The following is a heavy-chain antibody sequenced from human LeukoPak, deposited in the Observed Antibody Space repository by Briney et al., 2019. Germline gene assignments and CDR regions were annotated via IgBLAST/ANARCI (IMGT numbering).Heavy chain of an antibody. J-gene: IGHJ4*02. CDR3: ALSRERREMATFYFDY. CDR1: GFTFSSYA. D-gene: IGHD5-24*01. Sequence: GGSLRLSCAASGFTFSSYAMSWVRQAPGKGLEWVSAISGSGGSTYYADSVKGRFTISRDNSKNTLYLQMNSLRAEDTAVYYCALSRERREMATFYFDYWGQGTLVTVSS. CDR2: ISGSGGST. V-gene: IGHV3-23*01.